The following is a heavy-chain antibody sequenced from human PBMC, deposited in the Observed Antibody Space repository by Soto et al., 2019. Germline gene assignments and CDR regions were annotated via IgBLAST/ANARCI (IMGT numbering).Heavy chain of an antibody. J-gene: IGHJ6*02. Sequence: SETLSLTCTVSGGSISSYYWSWIWQPPGKGLEWIGYIYYSGSTNYNPSLKSRVTISVDTSKNQFSLKLSSVTAADTAVYYCAREGGYDSSRFYYGMDVWGQGTTVTVSS. V-gene: IGHV4-59*01. CDR3: AREGGYDSSRFYYGMDV. CDR2: IYYSGST. CDR1: GGSISSYY. D-gene: IGHD5-12*01.